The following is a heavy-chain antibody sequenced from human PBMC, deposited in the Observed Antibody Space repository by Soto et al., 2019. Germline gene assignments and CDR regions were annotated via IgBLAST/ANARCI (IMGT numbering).Heavy chain of an antibody. V-gene: IGHV1-18*01. CDR2: ISGFNGQT. CDR3: ARVDPRGVAVVRDY. J-gene: IGHJ4*02. CDR1: GNTFASHG. D-gene: IGHD3-10*01. Sequence: QVQLVQSGPEVKKPGASVKVSCKASGNTFASHGFSWVRQAPGQGLEWMGWISGFNGQTNLVLKFQGRVTLTTDTSTSTAYMELTSLRSDDTAVYFCARVDPRGVAVVRDYWGQGTLVTVSS.